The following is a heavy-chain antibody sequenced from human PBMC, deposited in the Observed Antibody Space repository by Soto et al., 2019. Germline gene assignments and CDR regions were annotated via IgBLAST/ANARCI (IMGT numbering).Heavy chain of an antibody. J-gene: IGHJ4*02. CDR2: IYYSGST. CDR3: ARWQQLVRGFDY. CDR1: GGSISSYY. D-gene: IGHD6-13*01. V-gene: IGHV4-39*01. Sequence: SETLSLTCTVSGGSISSYYWSWIRQPPGKGLEWIGSIYYSGSTYYNPSLKSRVTISVDTSKNQFSLKLSSVTAADTAVYYCARWQQLVRGFDYWGQGTLVTVSS.